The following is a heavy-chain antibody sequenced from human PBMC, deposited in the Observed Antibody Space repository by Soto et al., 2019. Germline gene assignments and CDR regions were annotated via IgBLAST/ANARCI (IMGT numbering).Heavy chain of an antibody. V-gene: IGHV4-59*01. D-gene: IGHD4-17*01. CDR2: IYYSGST. CDR1: GGSISSYY. CDR3: ARGTLRTPNYFFDY. Sequence: SETLSLTCTVSGGSISSYYWSWIRQPPGKGLEWIGYIYYSGSTNYNPSLKSRVTISVDTSKNQFSLKLSSVTAADTAVYYCARGTLRTPNYFFDYWGQGTLVTVSS. J-gene: IGHJ4*02.